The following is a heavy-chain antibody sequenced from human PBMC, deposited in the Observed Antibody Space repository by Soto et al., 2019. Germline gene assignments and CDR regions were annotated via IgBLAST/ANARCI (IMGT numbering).Heavy chain of an antibody. V-gene: IGHV3-33*01. D-gene: IGHD1-26*01. CDR3: ARSRWELLTSSYYFDY. J-gene: IGHJ4*02. Sequence: GGSLRLSCAASGFTFSSYGMHWVRQAPGKGLEWVAVIWYDGSNKYYADSVKGRFTISRDNSKNTLYLQMNSLRAEDTAVYYCARSRWELLTSSYYFDYWGQGTLVTVSS. CDR2: IWYDGSNK. CDR1: GFTFSSYG.